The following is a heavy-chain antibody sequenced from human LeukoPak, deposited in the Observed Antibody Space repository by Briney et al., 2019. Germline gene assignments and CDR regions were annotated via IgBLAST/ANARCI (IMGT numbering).Heavy chain of an antibody. CDR3: ARGFFGVVNSYYYYMDV. V-gene: IGHV4-61*02. CDR2: IYTSGST. D-gene: IGHD3-3*01. CDR1: GGSISSGSYY. Sequence: SQTLSLTCTVSGGSISSGSYYWSWIRQPAGKGLEWIGRIYTSGSTNYNPSLKSRVTMSVDTSKNQFSLKLSSVTAADTAVYYCARGFFGVVNSYYYYMDVWGKGTTVTVSS. J-gene: IGHJ6*03.